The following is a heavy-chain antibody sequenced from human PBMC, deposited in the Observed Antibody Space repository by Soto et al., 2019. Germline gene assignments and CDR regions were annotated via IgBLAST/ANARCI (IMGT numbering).Heavy chain of an antibody. D-gene: IGHD5-12*01. Sequence: GASVKVSCKASGFTFTSSAVQWVRQARGQRLEWIGWIVVGSGNTNYAQKFQERVTITRDMSTSTAYMELSSLRSEDTAVYYCAADPGGRDGYNYGFSFDPWGQGTLVTVSS. CDR2: IVVGSGNT. CDR3: AADPGGRDGYNYGFSFDP. CDR1: GFTFTSSA. J-gene: IGHJ5*02. V-gene: IGHV1-58*01.